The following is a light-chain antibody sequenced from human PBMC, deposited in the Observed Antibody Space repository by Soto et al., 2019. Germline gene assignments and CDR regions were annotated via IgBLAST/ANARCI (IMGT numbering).Light chain of an antibody. V-gene: IGLV1-40*01. Sequence: QSVLTQPPSASGTPGQRVSISCSGSRSNIGRNYVYWYQQLPGTAPKLLIYGNFNRPSGVPDRFSGSKSGTSASLAITGLQAEDEADYYCQSYDSSLSGVLFGGGTKLTVL. CDR1: RSNIGRNYV. CDR2: GNF. J-gene: IGLJ2*01. CDR3: QSYDSSLSGVL.